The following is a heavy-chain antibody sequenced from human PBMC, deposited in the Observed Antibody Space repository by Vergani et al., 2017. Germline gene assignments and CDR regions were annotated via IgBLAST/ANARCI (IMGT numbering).Heavy chain of an antibody. D-gene: IGHD1-26*01. CDR1: GFTFSSYA. V-gene: IGHV3-64D*06. J-gene: IGHJ4*02. CDR2: ISSNGGST. CDR3: VKTIVGATISHYFDY. Sequence: EVQLVESGGGLVQPGGSLRLSCSASGFTFSSYAMHWVRQAPGKGLEYVSAISSNGGSTYYADSVKGRFTISRDNSKNTLYLQMSSLRAEDTAVYYCVKTIVGATISHYFDYWGQGTLVTVSS.